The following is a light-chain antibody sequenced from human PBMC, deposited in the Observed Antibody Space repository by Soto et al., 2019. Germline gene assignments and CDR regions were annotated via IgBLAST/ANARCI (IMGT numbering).Light chain of an antibody. Sequence: QSALTQPASVSGSPGQSITISCTGTSSDVGGYNYVSWYQQHPGKGPKLMIYDVNNRPSGVSNRFSGSKSGNTASLTISGLQAEDEADYYCSSYTSSTTVIFGGGTKVTVL. CDR2: DVN. CDR3: SSYTSSTTVI. V-gene: IGLV2-14*01. CDR1: SSDVGGYNY. J-gene: IGLJ2*01.